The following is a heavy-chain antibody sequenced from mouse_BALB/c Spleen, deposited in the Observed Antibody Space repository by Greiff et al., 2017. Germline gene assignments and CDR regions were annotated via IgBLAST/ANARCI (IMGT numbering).Heavy chain of an antibody. J-gene: IGHJ2*01. CDR2: ISYDASN. D-gene: IGHD3-3*01. CDR1: GYSFTSGYY. V-gene: IGHV3-6*02. Sequence: EVKLLGSGPGLVKPSPSLSLTCSVTGYSFTSGYYWNWIRQFPGNKMEWMGYISYDASNNYNPSFKNRISITRDTSKNQLFLRLNSVTTEDTATYSCARGGHYFDYWGQGTTLTVSS. CDR3: ARGGHYFDY.